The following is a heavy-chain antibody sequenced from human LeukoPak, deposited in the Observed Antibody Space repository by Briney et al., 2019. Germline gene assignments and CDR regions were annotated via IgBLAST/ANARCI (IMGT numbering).Heavy chain of an antibody. CDR3: ARRITIFGAVSYYFDY. J-gene: IGHJ4*02. V-gene: IGHV1-18*01. CDR1: GYTFTSYG. Sequence: GASVKVSYKASGYTFTSYGISWVRQAPGQGLEWMGWISAYNGNTNYAQKLQGRVTMTTDTSTSTAYMELRSLRSDDTAVYYCARRITIFGAVSYYFDYWGQGTLVTVSS. CDR2: ISAYNGNT. D-gene: IGHD3-3*01.